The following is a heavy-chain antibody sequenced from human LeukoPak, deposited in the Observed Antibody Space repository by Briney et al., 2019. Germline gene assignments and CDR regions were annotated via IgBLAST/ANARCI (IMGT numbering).Heavy chain of an antibody. Sequence: GESLKISCKASGYSFTNYWISWVRQMPGKGLEWMGRIDPSDSYTKYSPSFDGHVTISVDKSISTAFLQWHSLKASDSAMYYCATGASKVTTDFANYWGQGTQVAVSS. V-gene: IGHV5-10-1*01. D-gene: IGHD4-17*01. CDR2: IDPSDSYT. J-gene: IGHJ4*02. CDR1: GYSFTNYW. CDR3: ATGASKVTTDFANY.